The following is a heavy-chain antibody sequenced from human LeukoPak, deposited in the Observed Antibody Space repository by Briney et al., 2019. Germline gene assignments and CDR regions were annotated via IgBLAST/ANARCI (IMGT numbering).Heavy chain of an antibody. D-gene: IGHD2-15*01. Sequence: GGSLRLSCAASGFTFSSYAMSWVRQAPGKGLEWVSGISDSGGSTYYADSVKGRFTISRDNSKNTVYLQMNSLRAEDTAVYYCAKAVRGGCSDTNCHYWGQGTLVTVS. CDR3: AKAVRGGCSDTNCHY. CDR2: ISDSGGST. V-gene: IGHV3-23*01. CDR1: GFTFSSYA. J-gene: IGHJ4*02.